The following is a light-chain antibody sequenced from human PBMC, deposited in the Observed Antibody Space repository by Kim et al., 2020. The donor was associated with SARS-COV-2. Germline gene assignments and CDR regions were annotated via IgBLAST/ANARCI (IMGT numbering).Light chain of an antibody. CDR3: HAWDSSIVV. J-gene: IGLJ2*01. V-gene: IGLV3-1*01. Sequence: SYELTQPPSVSVSPGQTASITCSGDKLGDKYACWYQQKPGQSPVLVIYQDSKRPSGIPERFSGSNSGNTATLTISGTQAMVEADYYCHAWDSSIVV. CDR1: KLGDKY. CDR2: QDS.